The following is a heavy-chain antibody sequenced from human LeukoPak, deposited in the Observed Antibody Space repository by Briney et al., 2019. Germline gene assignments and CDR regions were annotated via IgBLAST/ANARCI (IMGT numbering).Heavy chain of an antibody. D-gene: IGHD2-21*02. CDR1: GGSFSGYY. V-gene: IGHV4-34*01. CDR2: INHSGST. Sequence: SETLSLTCAVYGGSFSGYYWSWLRQPPGKGLEWIGEINHSGSTNYNPSLKSRVTISVDTSKNQFSLKLSSVTAADTAVYYCARGPCGGDCYEAAFDIWGQGTMVTVSS. CDR3: ARGPCGGDCYEAAFDI. J-gene: IGHJ3*02.